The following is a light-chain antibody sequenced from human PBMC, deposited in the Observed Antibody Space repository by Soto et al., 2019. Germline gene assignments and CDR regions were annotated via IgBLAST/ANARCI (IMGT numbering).Light chain of an antibody. Sequence: DIQMTQSPSSLSASVEDRVIITCRASQSISNHLNWYQQKPGKAPKLLIFAASSLQSGVPSRFSGSRSGPDFSLPFSSRHPEDFATYYCQQRYSSPPPFRQANNVEIK. CDR1: QSISNH. J-gene: IGKJ1*01. V-gene: IGKV1-39*01. CDR3: QQRYSSPPP. CDR2: AAS.